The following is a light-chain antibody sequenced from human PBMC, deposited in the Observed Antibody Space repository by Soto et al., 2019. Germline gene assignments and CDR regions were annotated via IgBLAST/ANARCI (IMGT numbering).Light chain of an antibody. V-gene: IGLV1-51*01. CDR1: TSNIENSF. Sequence: QPVLTQPPSVSAAPGQKVTISCSGSTSNIENSFVSWYQQLPGAAPKLLIYENDKRPSGIPDRFSGSKSGTSATLDFTGLQTGDEADYYCATWDNSLSVWVFGGGTKLTVL. CDR2: END. CDR3: ATWDNSLSVWV. J-gene: IGLJ3*02.